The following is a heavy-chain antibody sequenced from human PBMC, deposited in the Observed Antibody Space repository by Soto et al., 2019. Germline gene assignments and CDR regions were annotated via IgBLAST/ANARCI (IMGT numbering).Heavy chain of an antibody. D-gene: IGHD3-16*02. CDR1: GFTFSSYG. J-gene: IGHJ6*02. CDR2: IWYDGSNK. V-gene: IGHV3-33*01. Sequence: GGSLRLSCAASGFTFSSYGMHWVRQAPGKGLEWVAVIWYDGSNKYYADSVKGRFTISRDNSKNTLYLKMNSLRAEDTAVYFCARVSVLFTFGGVIVPLNYYGMDVWGQGTTVTVSS. CDR3: ARVSVLFTFGGVIVPLNYYGMDV.